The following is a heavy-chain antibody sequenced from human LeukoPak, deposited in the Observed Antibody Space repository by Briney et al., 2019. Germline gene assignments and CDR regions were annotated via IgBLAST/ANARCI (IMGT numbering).Heavy chain of an antibody. CDR1: GYSISSGYY. D-gene: IGHD2-15*01. CDR2: MYHSGST. Sequence: PSETLSLTCTVSGYSISSGYYWGWIRQPPGKGLEWIGSMYHSGSTYYNPSLKSRVTISVDTSKNQFSLKLRSVTAADTAVYYCARGIVWDYYYYYMDVWGKGTTVTVSS. J-gene: IGHJ6*03. V-gene: IGHV4-38-2*02. CDR3: ARGIVWDYYYYYMDV.